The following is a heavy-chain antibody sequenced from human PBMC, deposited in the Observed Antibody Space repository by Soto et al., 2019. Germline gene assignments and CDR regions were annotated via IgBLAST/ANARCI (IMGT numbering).Heavy chain of an antibody. J-gene: IGHJ6*02. V-gene: IGHV4-39*01. D-gene: IGHD3-10*01. CDR1: GGSISSSSYY. CDR3: TTQGFGGLHGIVDV. Sequence: SETLSLTCTVSGGSISSSSYYWGWIRQPPGKGLEWIGSIYYSGSTYYNPSLKSRVTISVDTSKNQFSLKLSSVTAADTAVYYCTTQGFGGLHGIVDVWGQGTTVTVSS. CDR2: IYYSGST.